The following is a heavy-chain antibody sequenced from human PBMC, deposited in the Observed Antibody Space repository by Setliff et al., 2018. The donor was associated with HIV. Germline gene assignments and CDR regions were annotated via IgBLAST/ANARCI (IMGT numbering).Heavy chain of an antibody. J-gene: IGHJ3*02. V-gene: IGHV1-69*13. CDR2: IIPLFNKS. Sequence: SVKVSCKASGGNFSTYGISWVRQAPGQGLEWMGGIIPLFNKSNNAQKFQVRVTITADESTSTAYMELKSLRSEDSAVYYCARLWGSAQAFDIWGRGTMVTVSS. D-gene: IGHD7-27*01. CDR3: ARLWGSAQAFDI. CDR1: GGNFSTYG.